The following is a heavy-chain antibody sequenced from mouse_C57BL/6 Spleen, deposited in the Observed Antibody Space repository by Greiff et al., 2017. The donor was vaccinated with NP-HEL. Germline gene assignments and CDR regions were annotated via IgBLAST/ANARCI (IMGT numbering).Heavy chain of an antibody. D-gene: IGHD3-3*01. Sequence: QVQLQQPGAELVRPGSSVKLSCKASGYTFTSYWMDWVKQRPGQGLEWIGNIYPSDSETHYNQKFKDKATLTVDKSSSTAYLQLSSLTSEDSAVYYCARRLLGQDFDVWGTGTTVTVSS. V-gene: IGHV1-61*01. CDR1: GYTFTSYW. CDR2: IYPSDSET. J-gene: IGHJ1*03. CDR3: ARRLLGQDFDV.